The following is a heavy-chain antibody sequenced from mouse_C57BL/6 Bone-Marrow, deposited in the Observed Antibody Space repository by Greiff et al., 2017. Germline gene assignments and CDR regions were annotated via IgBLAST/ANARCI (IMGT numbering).Heavy chain of an antibody. D-gene: IGHD4-1*01. J-gene: IGHJ3*01. CDR2: IYPGSGST. CDR1: GYTFTSYW. V-gene: IGHV1-55*01. CDR3: ARPGAWFAY. Sequence: QVQLKESGAELVKPGASVQMSCKASGYTFTSYWITWVKQRPGQGLEWIGDIYPGSGSTNYNEKFKSKATLTVDTSSSTAYMQLSSLTSEDSAVYYCARPGAWFAYWGQGTLVTVSA.